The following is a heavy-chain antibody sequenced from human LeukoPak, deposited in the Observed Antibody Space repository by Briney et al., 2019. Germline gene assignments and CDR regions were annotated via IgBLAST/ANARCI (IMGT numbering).Heavy chain of an antibody. V-gene: IGHV3-74*01. Sequence: GGSLRLSCAASGFTFSSYWMHWVRQAPGKGLVRVSRINSDGSSTSYADSVKGRFTISRDNAKNTLYLQMNSLRAEDTAVYYCAKASGDYDFWSGYIDYWGQGTLVTVSS. J-gene: IGHJ4*02. CDR3: AKASGDYDFWSGYIDY. D-gene: IGHD3-3*01. CDR2: INSDGSST. CDR1: GFTFSSYW.